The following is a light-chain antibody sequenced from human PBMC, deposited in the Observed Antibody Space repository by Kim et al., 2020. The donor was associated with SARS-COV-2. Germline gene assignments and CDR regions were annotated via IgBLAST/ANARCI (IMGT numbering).Light chain of an antibody. CDR1: QGININ. V-gene: IGKV1-9*01. J-gene: IGKJ4*01. Sequence: SRQGININLAWYQQRPGKAPNLLIYSAFTLHSGVPSKFSGSGSGTDFTLTITSLQPEDFATYHCQQHHSFPLTFGGGTKV. CDR2: SAF. CDR3: QQHHSFPLT.